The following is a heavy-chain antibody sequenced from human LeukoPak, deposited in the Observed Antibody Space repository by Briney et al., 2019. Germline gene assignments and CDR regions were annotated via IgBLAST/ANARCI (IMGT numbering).Heavy chain of an antibody. V-gene: IGHV4-59*01. CDR3: ARTTEGGYTYNYFYYYYMDV. CDR2: IYYSGST. CDR1: GGSINNYY. J-gene: IGHJ6*03. Sequence: SETLSLTCAVSGGSINNYYWSWIRQPPGKGLEWIGYIYYSGSTNYKPSLKSRVTISVDTSKNQFSLKLSSVTAADSAVYYCARTTEGGYTYNYFYYYYMDVWGKGTPVTISS. D-gene: IGHD5-24*01.